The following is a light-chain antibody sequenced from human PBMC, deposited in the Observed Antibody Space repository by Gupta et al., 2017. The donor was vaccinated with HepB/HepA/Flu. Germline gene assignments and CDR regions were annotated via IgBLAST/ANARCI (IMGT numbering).Light chain of an antibody. CDR2: VGS. CDR1: QSLLHSNGYNY. CDR3: MKDLQPLPFS. J-gene: IGKJ2*03. Sequence: IGVNPSPLSLLVTPGAAASISFKSSQSLLHSNGYNYLDLYMQKTGQYPQLLIYVGSNRAYGVPYRFSSSRSGTAFTLKISRLEAEDVGVYYCMKDLQPLPFSFGRGTKLEIK. V-gene: IGKV2-28*01.